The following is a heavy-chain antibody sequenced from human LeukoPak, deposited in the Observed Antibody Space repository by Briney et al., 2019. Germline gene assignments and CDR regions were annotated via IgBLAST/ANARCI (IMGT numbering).Heavy chain of an antibody. CDR3: ARGYDTFDY. Sequence: SETLSLTCAVYGGSFSGYYWSWIRQPPGKGLEWIGEINHSGSTNYNPSLKSRVTISVDTSKNQFSLKLSSVTAADTAVYYCARGYDTFDYWGQGTLVTVSS. CDR2: INHSGST. V-gene: IGHV4-34*01. D-gene: IGHD3-9*01. CDR1: GGSFSGYY. J-gene: IGHJ4*02.